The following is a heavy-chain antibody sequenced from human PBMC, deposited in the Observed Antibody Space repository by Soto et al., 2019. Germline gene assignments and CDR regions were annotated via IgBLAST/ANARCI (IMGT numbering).Heavy chain of an antibody. D-gene: IGHD1-1*01. Sequence: QITLQESGPTLVKPTQTLTLTCTFSGFSLTTSAVAVGWIRQPPGKALEWLAIVYGSDDKFYSPSLKSRLTINKDHPKNQVILTMTHMDPLDTATYFCVRRNDPYYLDYWGQGTLVSVSS. J-gene: IGHJ4*02. V-gene: IGHV2-5*01. CDR3: VRRNDPYYLDY. CDR1: GFSLTTSAVA. CDR2: VYGSDDK.